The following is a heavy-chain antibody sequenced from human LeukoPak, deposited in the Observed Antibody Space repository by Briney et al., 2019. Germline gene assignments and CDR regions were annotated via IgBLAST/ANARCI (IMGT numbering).Heavy chain of an antibody. CDR1: GFTFSSYA. Sequence: TGGSLRLSCAASGFTFSSYAMSWVRQAPGKGLEWVSAISGSDGSTYYADSVKGRFTISKDNARNSLYLQMNDLRGEDTAIYYCARDAGNSGYGCDLWGQGTLVTVSS. J-gene: IGHJ5*02. D-gene: IGHD5-12*01. V-gene: IGHV3-23*01. CDR2: ISGSDGST. CDR3: ARDAGNSGYGCDL.